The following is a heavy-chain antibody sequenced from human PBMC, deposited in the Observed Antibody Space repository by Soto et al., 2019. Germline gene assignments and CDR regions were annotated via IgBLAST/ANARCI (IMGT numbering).Heavy chain of an antibody. D-gene: IGHD6-6*01. J-gene: IGHJ5*02. CDR1: GGSISSSNW. CDR3: AGEAARSPYWFDP. CDR2: IYHSGST. Sequence: KASETLSLTCAVSGGSISSSNWWSWVRQPPGKGLEWIGEIYHSGSTNYNPSLKSRVTISVDKSKNQFSLKLSSVTAADTAVYYCAGEAARSPYWFDPWGQGTLVTVSS. V-gene: IGHV4-4*02.